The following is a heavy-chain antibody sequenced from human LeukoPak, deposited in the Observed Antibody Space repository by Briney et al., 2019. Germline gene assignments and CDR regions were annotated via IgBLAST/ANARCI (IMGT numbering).Heavy chain of an antibody. CDR2: ISSSRYI. D-gene: IGHD6-13*01. Sequence: PGGPLRLSCAASGFTFSSYIMNWLREATGKGLVQLSSISSSRYICYEDPVKGRFTISRDNAKKSLYVQMNSRRAEDTAVYYCARAAGTDYWGRGTLVTVSS. J-gene: IGHJ4*02. CDR1: GFTFSSYI. CDR3: ARAAGTDY. V-gene: IGHV3-21*01.